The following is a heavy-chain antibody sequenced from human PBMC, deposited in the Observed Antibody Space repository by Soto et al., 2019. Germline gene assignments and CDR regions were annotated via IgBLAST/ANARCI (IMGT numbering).Heavy chain of an antibody. J-gene: IGHJ5*02. V-gene: IGHV1-3*01. CDR3: ARDWAVWQQLAGGWFHT. D-gene: IGHD6-13*01. CDR2: INAGNGNT. CDR1: GYTFTSYA. Sequence: GASVKVSCKASGYTFTSYAIHWVRQAPGQRLEWMGWINAGNGNTKYSQKFQGRVTIPRDTSASTAYMELSSLRSEDTAVYYCARDWAVWQQLAGGWFHTRGQGTSVPVSS.